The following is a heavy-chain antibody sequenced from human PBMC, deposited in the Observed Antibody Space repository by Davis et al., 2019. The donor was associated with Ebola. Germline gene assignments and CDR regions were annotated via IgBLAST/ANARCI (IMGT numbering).Heavy chain of an antibody. D-gene: IGHD1-26*01. V-gene: IGHV1-18*01. CDR1: VYTFPSYR. CDR2: ISAYNGNT. Sequence: ASVPVSRLASVYTFPSYRISWVRQPPAQGLEWMGWISAYNGNTNYAQKLQGRVTMTTDSSTSTAYMELRSLRSDDTAVYYCARTVRYSGSYWAFDIWGQGTMVTVSS. CDR3: ARTVRYSGSYWAFDI. J-gene: IGHJ3*02.